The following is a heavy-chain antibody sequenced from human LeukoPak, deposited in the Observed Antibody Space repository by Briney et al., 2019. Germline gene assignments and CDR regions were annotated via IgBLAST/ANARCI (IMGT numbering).Heavy chain of an antibody. CDR3: ASSVGIAAPLY. D-gene: IGHD6-6*01. CDR1: GGSISSYY. J-gene: IGHJ4*02. CDR2: IYYSGST. V-gene: IGHV4-59*01. Sequence: SETLSLTCTVSGGSISSYYWSWIRQPPGKGLEWIGYIYYSGSTNYNPSLKSRVTISVDTSKNQFSLKLSSMTAADTAVYYCASSVGIAAPLYWGQGTLVTVSS.